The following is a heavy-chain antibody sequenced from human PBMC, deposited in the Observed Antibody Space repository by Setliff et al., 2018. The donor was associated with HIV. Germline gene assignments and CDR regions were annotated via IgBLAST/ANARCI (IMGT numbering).Heavy chain of an antibody. J-gene: IGHJ4*02. CDR1: GGSFSGYY. V-gene: IGHV4-34*01. CDR3: ARGVGPYRPGDY. D-gene: IGHD3-16*01. CDR2: INHSGST. Sequence: SETLSLTCAVYGGSFSGYYWSWIRQPPGKGLEWIGEINHSGSTNYNPSLKSRVTISVDTSKNQFSLKLSSVTAADTAVYYCARGVGPYRPGDYWGQGTLVTVSS.